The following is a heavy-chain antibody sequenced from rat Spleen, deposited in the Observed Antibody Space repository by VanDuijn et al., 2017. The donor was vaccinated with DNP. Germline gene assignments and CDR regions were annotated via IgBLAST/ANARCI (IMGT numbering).Heavy chain of an antibody. V-gene: IGHV5-7*01. J-gene: IGHJ4*01. CDR1: GITFSDYN. D-gene: IGHD3-2*01. CDR3: ATHRTHKGAMDA. CDR2: ITYDGSST. Sequence: EVQLVESGGDLVQPGRSLKLSCTASGITFSDYNMAWVRQAPKKGLEWVATITYDGSSTYYGDSVKGRFTISRDNAKSTLYLQMDSLRSEDTATYYCATHRTHKGAMDAWGQGTSVTVSS.